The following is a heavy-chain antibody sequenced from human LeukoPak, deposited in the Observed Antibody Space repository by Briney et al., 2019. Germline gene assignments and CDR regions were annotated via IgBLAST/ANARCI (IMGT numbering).Heavy chain of an antibody. Sequence: PGGSLRLSCAASGFTFSNHAMTWVRQAPGKGLEWVSTISGSGDSTYYADSVKGRFTISRDNSKNTLYLQMNSLRAEDTAVYYCAKGMAEYFDYWGQGTLVTVSS. CDR2: ISGSGDST. CDR3: AKGMAEYFDY. D-gene: IGHD6-6*01. CDR1: GFTFSNHA. V-gene: IGHV3-23*01. J-gene: IGHJ4*02.